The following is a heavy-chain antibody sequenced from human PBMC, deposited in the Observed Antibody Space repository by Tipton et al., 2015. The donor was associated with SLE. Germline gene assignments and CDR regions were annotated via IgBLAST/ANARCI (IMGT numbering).Heavy chain of an antibody. CDR3: ARVTGRSSDWFDP. Sequence: TLSLTCTVSGGSISSGDYYWSWIRQSPGKGLEWIGYIHYSGSTNYNPSLKSRVTISVDTSKNQFSLKLSSVTAADTAVYYCARVTGRSSDWFDPWGQGTLVTVSS. V-gene: IGHV4-61*08. D-gene: IGHD3-10*01. J-gene: IGHJ5*02. CDR1: GGSISSGDYY. CDR2: IHYSGST.